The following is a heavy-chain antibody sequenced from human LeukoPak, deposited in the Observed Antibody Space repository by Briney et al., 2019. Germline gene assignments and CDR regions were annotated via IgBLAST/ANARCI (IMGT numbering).Heavy chain of an antibody. J-gene: IGHJ4*02. CDR2: ISAYNGNT. CDR3: AREIAVPHTTEDFDF. D-gene: IGHD2/OR15-2a*01. V-gene: IGHV1-18*01. CDR1: GYTFTNYG. Sequence: ASVKVSCKASGYTFTNYGISWVRQAPGQGLEWMGWISAYNGNTNYAQKLQGRVTMTTDTSTSTAYMELRSLRSDDTAVYYCAREIAVPHTTEDFDFWGQGTLVTASS.